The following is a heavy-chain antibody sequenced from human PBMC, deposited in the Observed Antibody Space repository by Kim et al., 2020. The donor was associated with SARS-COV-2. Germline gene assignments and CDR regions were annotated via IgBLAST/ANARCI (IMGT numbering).Heavy chain of an antibody. J-gene: IGHJ4*02. Sequence: SVKVSCKASGGTFSSYAISWVRQAPGQGLEWMGRIIPILGIANYAQKFQGRVTITADKSTSTAYMELSSLRSEDTAVYYCARVGGNYDSSGYFPNYWGQGTLVTVSS. CDR3: ARVGGNYDSSGYFPNY. D-gene: IGHD3-22*01. V-gene: IGHV1-69*04. CDR1: GGTFSSYA. CDR2: IIPILGIA.